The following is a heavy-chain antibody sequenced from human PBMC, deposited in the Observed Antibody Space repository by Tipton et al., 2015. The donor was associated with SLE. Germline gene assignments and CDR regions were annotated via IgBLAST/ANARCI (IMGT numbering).Heavy chain of an antibody. V-gene: IGHV4-34*09. J-gene: IGHJ6*02. CDR3: VRGPKDV. Sequence: TLSLTCAVYGGSFSGYSWSWIRQPPGKGLEWIGEIDHFGNTNYNPSLKSRVTVSVDTSKNQISLKLSSVSAADTAVYYCVRGPKDVWGQGTTVTVSS. CDR1: GGSFSGYS. CDR2: IDHFGNT.